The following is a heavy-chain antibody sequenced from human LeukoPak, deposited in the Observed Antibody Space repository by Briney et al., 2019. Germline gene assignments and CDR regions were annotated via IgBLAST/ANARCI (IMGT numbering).Heavy chain of an antibody. D-gene: IGHD2-2*02. J-gene: IGHJ3*02. Sequence: PSETLSLTCTVSGGSISSGDYYWSWIRQPRGKGLEWIGYISHSGNSYFNPSLKSRIILSVDTSKNQFSLKLSSVTAADTAVYYCARQPSTRYCSSATCYTLDIWGQGTMVTVSS. CDR3: ARQPSTRYCSSATCYTLDI. CDR2: ISHSGNS. CDR1: GGSISSGDYY. V-gene: IGHV4-30-4*08.